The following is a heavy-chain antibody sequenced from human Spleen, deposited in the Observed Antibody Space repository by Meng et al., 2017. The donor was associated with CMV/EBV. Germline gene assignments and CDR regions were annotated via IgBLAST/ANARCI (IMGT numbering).Heavy chain of an antibody. V-gene: IGHV3-15*01. CDR3: TRAGFWYDGMDV. CDR2: IKSKTDGGTT. Sequence: GESLKISCAASGFSFNYAWMSWVRQAPGKRLEWVGRIKSKTDGGTTDYAAPVKGRFTISRDDSKSTAYLQMNSLKTEDTALYYCTRAGFWYDGMDVWGQGTTVTVSS. J-gene: IGHJ6*02. CDR1: GFSFNYAW. D-gene: IGHD3-3*01.